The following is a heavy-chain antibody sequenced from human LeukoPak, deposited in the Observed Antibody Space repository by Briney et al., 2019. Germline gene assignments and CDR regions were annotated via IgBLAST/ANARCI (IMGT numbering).Heavy chain of an antibody. Sequence: GGYLRLSCAASGFTFNSYWMHWVRQAPGKGLVWVSRINNDGSNTIYADSVKGRFTISRDNAKNTLCLQMNSLRAEDTAVYYCARGYSGSLDWGQGTLVTVSS. CDR2: INNDGSNT. J-gene: IGHJ4*02. CDR1: GFTFNSYW. V-gene: IGHV3-74*01. CDR3: ARGYSGSLD. D-gene: IGHD1-26*01.